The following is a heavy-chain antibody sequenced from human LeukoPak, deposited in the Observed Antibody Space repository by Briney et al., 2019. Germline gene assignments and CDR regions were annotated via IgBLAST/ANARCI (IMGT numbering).Heavy chain of an antibody. Sequence: GGSLRLSCAASGFTFSTYTMNWVRQAPGKGLEWVSYITTTSKTKLYTDSVRGRFTISRDNAKNSLYLQMNSLRAEDTAVYYCARDSSGYYITPKFDYWGQGTLVTVSS. CDR3: ARDSSGYYITPKFDY. CDR1: GFTFSTYT. V-gene: IGHV3-48*01. CDR2: ITTTSKTK. D-gene: IGHD3-22*01. J-gene: IGHJ4*02.